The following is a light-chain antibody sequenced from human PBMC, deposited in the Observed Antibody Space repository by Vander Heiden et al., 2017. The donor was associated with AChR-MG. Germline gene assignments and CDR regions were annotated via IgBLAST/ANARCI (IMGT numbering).Light chain of an antibody. J-gene: IGLJ3*02. CDR1: SSDVGNYNL. CDR3: CSYAGYSGV. Sequence: QSALTQPASVSGSPGQSITISCTGTSSDVGNYNLVSWYQQHPGKAPKLMIYEVTQRPSGVSNRFSGSKSGNTASLTISGLQAEDEAYYYCCSYAGYSGVFGGGTKLTVL. V-gene: IGLV2-23*02. CDR2: EVT.